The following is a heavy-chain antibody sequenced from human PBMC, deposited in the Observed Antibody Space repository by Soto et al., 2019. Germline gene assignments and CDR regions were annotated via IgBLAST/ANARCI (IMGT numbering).Heavy chain of an antibody. Sequence: GGSLRLTCTASGFTFSSYSMNWIRQAPGKGLEWVSSISSSSSYIYYADSVKGRFTISRDNAKNSLYLQMNSLRAEDTAVYYCASIERGYSGYHPSNFDYWGQGTLVTSPQ. V-gene: IGHV3-21*01. CDR3: ASIERGYSGYHPSNFDY. CDR2: ISSSSSYI. CDR1: GFTFSSYS. D-gene: IGHD5-12*01. J-gene: IGHJ4*02.